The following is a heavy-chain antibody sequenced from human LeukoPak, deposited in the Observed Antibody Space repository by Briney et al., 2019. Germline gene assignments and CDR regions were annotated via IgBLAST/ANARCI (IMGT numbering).Heavy chain of an antibody. V-gene: IGHV2-26*01. Sequence: SGPTLVNPTETLTLTCTVSGFSLSNARMGVSWIRQPPGKALEWLAHIFSNDEKSYSTSLKSRLTISKDTSKSQVVLTMTNTDPVDTATYYCARIPELGMGLYYFDYWGQGTLVTVSS. D-gene: IGHD7-27*01. J-gene: IGHJ4*02. CDR3: ARIPELGMGLYYFDY. CDR1: GFSLSNARMG. CDR2: IFSNDEK.